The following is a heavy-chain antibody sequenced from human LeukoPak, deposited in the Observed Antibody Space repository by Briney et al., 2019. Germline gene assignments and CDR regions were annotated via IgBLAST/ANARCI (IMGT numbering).Heavy chain of an antibody. V-gene: IGHV4-59*01. CDR2: IYYSGST. CDR1: GGSISSYY. D-gene: IGHD2-21*01. CDR3: ARAIEEAVVDV. Sequence: SETLSLTCTVSGGSISSYYWSWIRQPPGKGLEWIGYIYYSGSTNYNPSLKSRVTISVDTSKNQFSLKLSSVTAADTAVYYCARAIEEAVVDVWGQGTTVTVSS. J-gene: IGHJ6*02.